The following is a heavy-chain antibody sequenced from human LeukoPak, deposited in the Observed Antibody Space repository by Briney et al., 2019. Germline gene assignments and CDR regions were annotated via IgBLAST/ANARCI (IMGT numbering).Heavy chain of an antibody. Sequence: PSETLSLTCTVSGGSISSHYWSWIRQPPGKGLEWIGEINHSGSTNYNPSLKSRVTISVDTSKNQFSLKLSSVTAADTAVYYCARGTRTTSYWGQGTLVTVSS. D-gene: IGHD4-17*01. CDR2: INHSGST. CDR3: ARGTRTTSY. J-gene: IGHJ4*02. CDR1: GGSISSHY. V-gene: IGHV4-34*01.